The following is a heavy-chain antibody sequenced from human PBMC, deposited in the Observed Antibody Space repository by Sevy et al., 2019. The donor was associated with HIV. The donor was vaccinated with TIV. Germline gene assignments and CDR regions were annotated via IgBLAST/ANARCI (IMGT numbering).Heavy chain of an antibody. CDR1: GGSISSYY. J-gene: IGHJ6*03. V-gene: IGHV4-59*01. Sequence: SETLSLTCTVSGGSISSYYWSWIRQPPGKGLEWIGYIYYSGSTNYNPSLKSRVTISVDTSKNQFSLKLSSVTAADTAVYYCARTMSFERAEVRGVIYYMDVWGKGTTVTVSS. CDR3: ARTMSFERAEVRGVIYYMDV. CDR2: IYYSGST. D-gene: IGHD3-10*01.